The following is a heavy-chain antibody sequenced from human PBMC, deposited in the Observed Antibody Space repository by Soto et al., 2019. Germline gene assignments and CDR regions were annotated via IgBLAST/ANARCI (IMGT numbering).Heavy chain of an antibody. V-gene: IGHV3-48*03. J-gene: IGHJ6*02. CDR3: ARAECSTPNCLTAYYSYGLDV. CDR1: GFTFSNFE. CDR2: INTAGSTK. Sequence: GGSLRLSCAASGFTFSNFEMHWVRQAPGKGLEWVSYINTAGSTKYYAESVKGRFTISRDNARNSLFLQMNSLRAEDTAVYYCARAECSTPNCLTAYYSYGLDVWGQGTTVTVSS. D-gene: IGHD2-2*01.